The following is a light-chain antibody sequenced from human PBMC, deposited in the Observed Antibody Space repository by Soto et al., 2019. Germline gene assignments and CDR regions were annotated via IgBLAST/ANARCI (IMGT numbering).Light chain of an antibody. CDR1: SXDIGGYNY. CDR2: GVT. CDR3: TSYTSSSTYV. J-gene: IGLJ1*01. V-gene: IGLV2-14*01. Sequence: QSVLTQPASVSESPGXXXXXXXAGTSXDIGGYNYVSWYQQHPDKAPKLMIYGVTNRPSGVSDRFSGSKSGNTASLTISGLQAEDEADYYCTSYTSSSTYVFGTGTKVTVL.